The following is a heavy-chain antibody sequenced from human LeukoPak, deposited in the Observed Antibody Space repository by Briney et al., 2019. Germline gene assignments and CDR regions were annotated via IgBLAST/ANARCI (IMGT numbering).Heavy chain of an antibody. V-gene: IGHV4-61*02. D-gene: IGHD2-2*01. CDR2: IYTSGST. CDR1: GGSISSGSYY. Sequence: PSETLSLTCTVSGGSISSGSYYWSWIRQPAGKGLEWIGRIYTSGSTNYNPSLKSRVTISVDTSKNQFSLKLSSVTAADTAVYYCARDLCSTTSCYGGRTDWFDPWGQGTLVTVSS. CDR3: ARDLCSTTSCYGGRTDWFDP. J-gene: IGHJ5*02.